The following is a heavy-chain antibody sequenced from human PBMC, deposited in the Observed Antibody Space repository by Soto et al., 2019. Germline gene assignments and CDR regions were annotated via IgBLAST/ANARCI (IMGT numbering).Heavy chain of an antibody. V-gene: IGHV3-23*01. CDR3: ARHFGSYCYYNGLDV. D-gene: IGHD3-3*02. Sequence: GGSLRLSCAASRFTFSSYATSWVRQAPGKGLEWVSSISGDGGSASYADSVKGRFTISRDNSKNTLYLQMNSLRADDTAVYYCARHFGSYCYYNGLDVWGQGTTVTVSS. J-gene: IGHJ6*02. CDR2: ISGDGGSA. CDR1: RFTFSSYA.